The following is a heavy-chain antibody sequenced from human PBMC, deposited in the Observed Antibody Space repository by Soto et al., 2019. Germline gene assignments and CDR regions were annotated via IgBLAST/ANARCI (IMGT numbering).Heavy chain of an antibody. D-gene: IGHD4-17*01. Sequence: QVQLVESGGGVVQPGRSLRLSCAASGFTFSSYGMHWVRQAPGKGLEWVAVISYDGSNKYYADSVKGRFTISRDNSKNTLYLQMNSLRAEDTAVYYCAKSFEGGDYGVGCYFDYWGQGTLVTVSS. J-gene: IGHJ4*02. CDR2: ISYDGSNK. CDR1: GFTFSSYG. V-gene: IGHV3-30*18. CDR3: AKSFEGGDYGVGCYFDY.